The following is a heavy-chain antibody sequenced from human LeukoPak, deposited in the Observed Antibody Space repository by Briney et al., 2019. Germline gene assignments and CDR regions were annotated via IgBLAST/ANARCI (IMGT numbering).Heavy chain of an antibody. CDR3: ARAYTTVTTIQVY. V-gene: IGHV3-74*01. D-gene: IGHD4-11*01. J-gene: IGHJ4*02. Sequence: GGSLRLSCAASGFTFSSYWMHWVRQAPGKGLVWVSRISSDGSSTSYADSVKGRFTISRDNAKNTLYLQMNSLRAEDTAVYYCARAYTTVTTIQVYWGQGTLVTVSS. CDR2: ISSDGSST. CDR1: GFTFSSYW.